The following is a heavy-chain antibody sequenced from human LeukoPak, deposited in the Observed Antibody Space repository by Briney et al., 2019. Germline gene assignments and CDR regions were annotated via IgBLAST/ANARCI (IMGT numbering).Heavy chain of an antibody. CDR1: GYTFTSYG. CDR3: ARDPREGTWYSSSWGGSYYFDY. CDR2: ISAYNGNT. Sequence: GASVKVSCKASGYTFTSYGISWVRQAPGQGLEWMGWISAYNGNTNYAQKLQGRVTMTTDTSTSTAYMELRSLRSDDTAVYYCARDPREGTWYSSSWGGSYYFDYWGQGTLVTVSS. J-gene: IGHJ4*02. V-gene: IGHV1-18*01. D-gene: IGHD6-13*01.